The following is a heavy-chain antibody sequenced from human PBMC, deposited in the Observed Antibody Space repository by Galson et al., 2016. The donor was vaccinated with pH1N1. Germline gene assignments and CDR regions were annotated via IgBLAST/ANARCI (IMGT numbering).Heavy chain of an antibody. Sequence: SLRLSCAASGFTFGDYAMSWFRQAPGKGLEWVAVISYDGSNKYYADSVKGRFTISRDNSKNTLYLQMNSLRAEDTAVYYCAKGDYVDYVGYFDLWGRGTLVTVSS. CDR2: ISYDGSNK. CDR1: GFTFGDYA. CDR3: AKGDYVDYVGYFDL. D-gene: IGHD4-17*01. J-gene: IGHJ2*01. V-gene: IGHV3-30*04.